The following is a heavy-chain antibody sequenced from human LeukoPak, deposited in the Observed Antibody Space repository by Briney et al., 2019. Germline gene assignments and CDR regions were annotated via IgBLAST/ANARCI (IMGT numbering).Heavy chain of an antibody. CDR2: IKSKTDGGTT. CDR3: TSRHSTGTYYFDY. J-gene: IGHJ4*02. CDR1: GFTFSNAW. V-gene: IGHV3-15*01. Sequence: MAGGSLRLSCAASGFTFSNAWMSWVRQAPGKGLEWVGRIKSKTDGGTTDYAAPVKGRFTISRDDSKNTLCLQMNSLKTEDTAVYYCTSRHSTGTYYFDYWGRGTLVTVSS. D-gene: IGHD1-1*01.